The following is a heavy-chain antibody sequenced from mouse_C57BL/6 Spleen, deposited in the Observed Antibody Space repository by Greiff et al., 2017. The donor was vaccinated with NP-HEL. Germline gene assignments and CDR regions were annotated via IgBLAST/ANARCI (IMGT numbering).Heavy chain of an antibody. V-gene: IGHV2-2*01. D-gene: IGHD2-4*01. CDR1: GFSLTSYG. CDR3: ARRHLYYDYEGFAY. J-gene: IGHJ3*01. CDR2: IWSGGST. Sequence: VQLVESGPGLVQPSQSLSITCTVSGFSLTSYGVHWVRQSPGKGLEWLGVIWSGGSTDYNAAFISRLSISKDNSKSQVFFKMNSLQADDTAIYYCARRHLYYDYEGFAYWGQGTLVTVSA.